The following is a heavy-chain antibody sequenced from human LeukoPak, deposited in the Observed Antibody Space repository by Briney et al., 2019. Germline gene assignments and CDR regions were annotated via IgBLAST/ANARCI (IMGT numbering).Heavy chain of an antibody. CDR3: ARSIAAAGSYFDY. J-gene: IGHJ4*02. CDR1: GFTFSDYY. V-gene: IGHV3-11*01. CDR2: INSSGSTI. Sequence: GGSLRLSCAASGFTFSDYYMSWIRQAPGKGLEWVSYINSSGSTIYYADSVKGRFTISRDNAKNSLYLQMNSLRAEDTAVYYCARSIAAAGSYFDYWGQGTLVTVSS. D-gene: IGHD6-13*01.